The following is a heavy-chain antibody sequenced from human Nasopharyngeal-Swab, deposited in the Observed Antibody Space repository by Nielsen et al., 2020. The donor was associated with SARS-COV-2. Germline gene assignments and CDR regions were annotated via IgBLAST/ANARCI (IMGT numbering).Heavy chain of an antibody. CDR2: IRYDGFNQ. J-gene: IGHJ4*02. CDR1: GFTFSSYG. D-gene: IGHD4-17*01. CDR3: ARNHDYGPYYFDY. Sequence: GESLKISCAASGFTFSSYGMHWVRQAPGKGLEWVAFIRYDGFNQHYADSVKGRFTISRDSFKNTLYLQLNSLRAEDTAVYYCARNHDYGPYYFDYWGQGTLVTVSS. V-gene: IGHV3-30*02.